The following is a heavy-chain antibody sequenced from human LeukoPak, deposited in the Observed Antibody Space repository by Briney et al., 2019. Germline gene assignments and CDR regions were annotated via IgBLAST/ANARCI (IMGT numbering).Heavy chain of an antibody. Sequence: GGSLRLSCAASGFTFTSYGFHWVRQAPGKALEWVAFMSYNGNKKYCDSLKCRFTLSRDNSKNTLYLQMNSLRAEDTAVYYCAKIPQVATVSVPNFDHWGQGTLVTVSS. V-gene: IGHV3-30*18. CDR2: MSYNGNKK. CDR1: GFTFTSYG. D-gene: IGHD2-21*01. J-gene: IGHJ4*02. CDR3: AKIPQVATVSVPNFDH.